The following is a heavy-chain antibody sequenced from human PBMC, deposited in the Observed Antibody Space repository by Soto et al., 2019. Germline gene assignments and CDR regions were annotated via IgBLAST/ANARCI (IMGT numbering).Heavy chain of an antibody. CDR1: GFTFGDSY. CDR2: ISPGSSYP. Sequence: PGESLKISCAGSGFTFGDSYMSWIRQAPGKGLEWLSYISPGSSYPGYADSVKGRFTISRDNSKNTLYLQMNSLRAEDTAVYYCASMGIQLWFPGRGGVVNMDVWGQGTTVTV. V-gene: IGHV3-11*06. D-gene: IGHD5-18*01. CDR3: ASMGIQLWFPGRGGVVNMDV. J-gene: IGHJ6*02.